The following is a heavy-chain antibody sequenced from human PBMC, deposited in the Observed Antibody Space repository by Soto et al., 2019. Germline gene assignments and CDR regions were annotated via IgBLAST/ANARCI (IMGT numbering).Heavy chain of an antibody. CDR3: ATGYDSSGYYREFDY. Sequence: ASVNVSCKVSGYTLTELSMHWVRQAPGKGLEWMGGFDPEDGETIYAQKFQGRVTMTEDTSTDTAYMELSSLRSEDTAVYYCATGYDSSGYYREFDYWGQGTLVTVSS. D-gene: IGHD3-22*01. V-gene: IGHV1-24*01. CDR2: FDPEDGET. CDR1: GYTLTELS. J-gene: IGHJ4*02.